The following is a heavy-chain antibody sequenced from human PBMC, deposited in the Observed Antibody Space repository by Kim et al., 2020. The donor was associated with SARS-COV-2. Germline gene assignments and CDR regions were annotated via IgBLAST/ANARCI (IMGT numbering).Heavy chain of an antibody. CDR1: GGSISSGDYY. CDR2: ISYTGST. Sequence: SETLSLTCTVSGGSISSGDYYWSWIRQHPGKGLEWIGYISYTGSTYDNPSLKNRVTISIDTSKNQFSLNLSSVTAADTAVYYCARDADLLLSGYYGMDVWGQGTTVTVSS. J-gene: IGHJ6*02. V-gene: IGHV4-31*03. D-gene: IGHD3-22*01. CDR3: ARDADLLLSGYYGMDV.